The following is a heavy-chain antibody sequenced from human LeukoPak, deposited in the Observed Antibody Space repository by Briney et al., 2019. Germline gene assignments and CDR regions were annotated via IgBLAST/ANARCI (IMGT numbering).Heavy chain of an antibody. CDR1: GGSISSGGNY. CDR2: IYYSGST. J-gene: IGHJ4*02. CDR3: ARYNWGAFWYFDY. D-gene: IGHD1-20*01. Sequence: SQTLSLTCTVSGGSISSGGNYWSWIRQHPGKGLEWIGYIYYSGSTNYNPSLKSRVTISVDTSKNQFSLRLSSVTAADTAVYYCARYNWGAFWYFDYWGQGTLVTVSS. V-gene: IGHV4-31*03.